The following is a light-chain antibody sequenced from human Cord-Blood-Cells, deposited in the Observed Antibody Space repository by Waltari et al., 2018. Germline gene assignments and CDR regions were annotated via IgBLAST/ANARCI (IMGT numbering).Light chain of an antibody. CDR3: QQYNNWPPYS. CDR2: GAA. CDR1: QSVSSN. J-gene: IGKJ2*03. V-gene: IGKV3-15*01. Sequence: EIVMTQSPATLSVSPGERATLSCRASQSVSSNLAWYHQKPGQAPRLLIYGAATRGTGIPARCSGSGSGADFTLTISSLQSEDFAVYYCQQYNNWPPYSFGQGTKLEIK.